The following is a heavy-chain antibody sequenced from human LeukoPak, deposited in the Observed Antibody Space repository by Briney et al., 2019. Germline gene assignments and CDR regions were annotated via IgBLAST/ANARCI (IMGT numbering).Heavy chain of an antibody. D-gene: IGHD1-14*01. CDR2: IYYSGST. V-gene: IGHV4-59*01. J-gene: IGHJ3*02. Sequence: PSETLSLTCTVSGGFISSYYWSWIRQPPGKGLEWIGYIYYSGSTNYNPSLKSRVTISVDTSKNQFSLKLSSVTAADTAVYYCARGNPADDAFDIWGQGTMVTVSS. CDR1: GGFISSYY. CDR3: ARGNPADDAFDI.